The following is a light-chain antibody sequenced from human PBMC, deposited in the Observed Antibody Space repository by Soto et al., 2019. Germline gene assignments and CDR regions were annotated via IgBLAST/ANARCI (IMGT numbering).Light chain of an antibody. Sequence: IVMTQSAATLSVSPGERATLSCRASQSVSDKLAWYQQKPGQAPRLLIYHASTRATGIPARFSGSGSGTEFTLTISSLQSEDFAVYYCQQYNNWPPWTFGQGTKVDIK. CDR3: QQYNNWPPWT. J-gene: IGKJ1*01. V-gene: IGKV3-15*01. CDR1: QSVSDK. CDR2: HAS.